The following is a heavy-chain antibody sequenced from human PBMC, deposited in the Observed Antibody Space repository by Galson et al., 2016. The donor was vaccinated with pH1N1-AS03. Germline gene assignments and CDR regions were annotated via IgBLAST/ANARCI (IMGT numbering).Heavy chain of an antibody. Sequence: SVKVSCKASGYKFTSYGVSWVRQAPGQGLEWMGWISGYNINAKYAEKFQGRVTLTTDKSTSTAYMELRSLTSDDTAVYFCARDGDIVIVPSAIDYYGMDFWGQGTTVTVSS. CDR1: GYKFTSYG. CDR3: ARDGDIVIVPSAIDYYGMDF. D-gene: IGHD2-2*01. CDR2: ISGYNINA. J-gene: IGHJ6*02. V-gene: IGHV1-18*01.